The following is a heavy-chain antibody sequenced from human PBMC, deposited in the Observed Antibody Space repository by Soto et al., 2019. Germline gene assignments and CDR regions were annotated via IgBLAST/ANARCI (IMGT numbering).Heavy chain of an antibody. CDR3: ARVHSSRYPYFDY. CDR1: GFTVSSYH. V-gene: IGHV3-66*01. CDR2: IYSAGSA. Sequence: EVQLVESGGGLVQPGGSLRLSCAASGFTVSSYHMSWVRQAPGKGLEWISVIYSAGSADFADSVKGRFTISRDNSKNTLYLQMSSLRAEDTAVYYCARVHSSRYPYFDYWGQGTLVTVSS. D-gene: IGHD6-13*01. J-gene: IGHJ4*02.